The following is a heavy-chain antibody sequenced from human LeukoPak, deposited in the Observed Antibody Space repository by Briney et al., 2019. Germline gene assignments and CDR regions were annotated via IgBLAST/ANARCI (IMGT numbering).Heavy chain of an antibody. CDR1: GGSISSYY. Sequence: SETLSLTCTVSGGSISSYYWSRIRQPPGKGLEWIGYIYYSGSTNYNPSLKSRVTISVDTSKNQFSLKLTSVTAADTAVYYCARDVGAGIAAAFDYWGQGTLVTVSS. CDR3: ARDVGAGIAAAFDY. CDR2: IYYSGST. D-gene: IGHD6-13*01. J-gene: IGHJ4*02. V-gene: IGHV4-59*12.